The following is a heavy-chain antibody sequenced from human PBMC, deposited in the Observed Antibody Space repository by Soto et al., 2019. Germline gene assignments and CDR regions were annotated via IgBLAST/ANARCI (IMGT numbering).Heavy chain of an antibody. J-gene: IGHJ4*02. CDR2: ISYDSSNK. V-gene: IGHV3-30-3*01. Sequence: QVKLVESGGGVVLPGRSLRLSCAASGFTFSDYAFHWVRQAPGKGLEWVALISYDSSNKRNVDSVKGRFTISRDNSRNTLYLQMNSLKTEDTAVYYCARDHGAGAHAGFDFWGQGTLVTVSS. CDR3: ARDHGAGAHAGFDF. D-gene: IGHD1-26*01. CDR1: GFTFSDYA.